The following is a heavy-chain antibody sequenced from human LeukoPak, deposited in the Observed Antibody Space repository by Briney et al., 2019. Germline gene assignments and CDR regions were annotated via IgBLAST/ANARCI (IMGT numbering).Heavy chain of an antibody. V-gene: IGHV4-30-2*01. CDR1: GGSISSGGYS. CDR2: IYHSGST. Sequence: SETLSLTCAVSGGSISSGGYSWSWIRQPPGKGLEWIGYIYHSGSTYYNPSLKSRVTISVGRSKNQFSLKLSSVTAADTAVYYCARAETYYYDSSGYYWDAFDIWGQGTMVTVSS. J-gene: IGHJ3*02. CDR3: ARAETYYYDSSGYYWDAFDI. D-gene: IGHD3-22*01.